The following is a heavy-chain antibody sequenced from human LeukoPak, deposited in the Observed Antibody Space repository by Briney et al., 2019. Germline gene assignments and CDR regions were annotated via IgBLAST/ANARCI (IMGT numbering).Heavy chain of an antibody. CDR1: DGSISSGDYY. Sequence: ASETLSLTCTISDGSISSGDYYWSWIRQPPGKGLEWIGYIDYSANTYYNPSLKSRVTISADTPKNHFSLNVSSVTAADTAVYYCARVYYQLLSAWFDPWGQGTLVTVSS. D-gene: IGHD2-2*01. V-gene: IGHV4-30-4*01. CDR2: IDYSANT. J-gene: IGHJ5*02. CDR3: ARVYYQLLSAWFDP.